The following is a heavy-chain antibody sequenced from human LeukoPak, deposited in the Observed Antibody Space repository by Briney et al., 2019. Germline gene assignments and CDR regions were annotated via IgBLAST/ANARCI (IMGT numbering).Heavy chain of an antibody. V-gene: IGHV4-59*01. CDR3: TRGGYSGYDIDY. J-gene: IGHJ4*02. D-gene: IGHD5-12*01. Sequence: SETLSLTCTVSGGSINTYYWSWIRQPPGKGLEWIGYISYSGITNYNPSLKSRVTISVDTSKNQFSLKLSSVTAADTAVYYCTRGGYSGYDIDYWGQGTLVTVYS. CDR2: ISYSGIT. CDR1: GGSINTYY.